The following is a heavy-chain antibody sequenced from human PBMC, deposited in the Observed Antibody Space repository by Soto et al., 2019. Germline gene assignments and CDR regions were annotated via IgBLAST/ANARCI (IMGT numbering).Heavy chain of an antibody. J-gene: IGHJ4*02. D-gene: IGHD1-20*01. CDR2: VSGSGGST. V-gene: IGHV3-23*01. CDR1: GFTFSSYA. Sequence: EVQLLESGGGLVQPGGSQRLSCAASGFTFSSYAMSWVRQAPGKGLEWISAVSGSGGSTYYADSVKGRFTICRDNSKDTLYLQMNNLRAEDTAVYYCAKPPDYNWNDYWGQGTLVTVSS. CDR3: AKPPDYNWNDY.